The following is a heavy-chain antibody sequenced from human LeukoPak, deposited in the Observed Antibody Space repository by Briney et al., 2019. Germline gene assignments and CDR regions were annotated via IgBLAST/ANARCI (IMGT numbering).Heavy chain of an antibody. D-gene: IGHD6-19*01. CDR2: VSGGGTTT. V-gene: IGHV3-23*01. CDR1: GFTFSTYA. CDR3: ARHSSGRQFDY. Sequence: PGESLRLSCAASGFTFSTYAMSWVRQAPGKGLEWVSAVSGGGTTTYYADSVKGRFTISRDNSKNTLFLQMNSLRAEDTAVYYCARHSSGRQFDYWGQGTLVTVSS. J-gene: IGHJ4*02.